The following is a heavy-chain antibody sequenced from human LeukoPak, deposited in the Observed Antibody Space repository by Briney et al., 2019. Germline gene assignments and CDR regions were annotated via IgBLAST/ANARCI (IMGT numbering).Heavy chain of an antibody. CDR1: GGTFSSYA. CDR3: ARVGDYGDYSFGY. CDR2: IIPIFGTA. J-gene: IGHJ4*02. Sequence: GASVKVSCKASGGTFSSYAISWVRQAPGQGLEWMGGIIPIFGTANYAQKFQGRVTITADKSTSTAYMELSSLRSEDTAVYYCARVGDYGDYSFGYWGQGTLVTVSS. D-gene: IGHD4-17*01. V-gene: IGHV1-69*06.